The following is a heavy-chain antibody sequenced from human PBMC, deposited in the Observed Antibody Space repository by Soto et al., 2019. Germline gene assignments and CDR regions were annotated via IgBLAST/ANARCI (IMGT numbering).Heavy chain of an antibody. Sequence: EVQLLESGGGLVQPGGSLRLSCAASGFTFSSYAMSWVRQATGKGLEWVSAISGSGGSTYYADSVKGRFTISRDNSKNTLHLQMNSLSAYDTAVYYSAKENGYSSSWFEFDYWGQGTLVTVSS. CDR3: AKENGYSSSWFEFDY. V-gene: IGHV3-23*01. CDR2: ISGSGGST. D-gene: IGHD6-13*01. CDR1: GFTFSSYA. J-gene: IGHJ4*02.